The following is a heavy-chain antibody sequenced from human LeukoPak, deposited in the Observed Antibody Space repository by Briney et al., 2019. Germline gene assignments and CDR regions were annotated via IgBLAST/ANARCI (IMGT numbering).Heavy chain of an antibody. CDR3: AKDGAWLRFDD. V-gene: IGHV3-23*01. D-gene: IGHD5-12*01. CDR1: GFTFSSYA. J-gene: IGHJ4*02. Sequence: GGSLRLSCAASGFTFSSYAMSWVRQAPGKGLEWVSAISGSGGSTYYADSVKGRFTISRDDSKNTLYLQMKNLRAEDTAVYYCAKDGAWLRFDDWGQGILVTVSS. CDR2: ISGSGGST.